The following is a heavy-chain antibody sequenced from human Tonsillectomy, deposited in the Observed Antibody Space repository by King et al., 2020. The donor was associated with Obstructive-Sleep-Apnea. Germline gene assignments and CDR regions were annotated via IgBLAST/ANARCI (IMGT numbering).Heavy chain of an antibody. CDR1: GFTFSSYA. CDR3: ARDYYYDSSGYYLTYYYYGMDV. CDR2: ISYDGSNK. J-gene: IGHJ6*02. D-gene: IGHD3-22*01. V-gene: IGHV3-30*04. Sequence: VQLVESGGGVVQPGRSLRLSCAASGFTFSSYAMHWVRQAPGKGLEWVAVISYDGSNKYYADSVKGRFTISRDNSKNTLYLQMNSLRAEAKAVYYCARDYYYDSSGYYLTYYYYGMDVWGQGTTVTVSS.